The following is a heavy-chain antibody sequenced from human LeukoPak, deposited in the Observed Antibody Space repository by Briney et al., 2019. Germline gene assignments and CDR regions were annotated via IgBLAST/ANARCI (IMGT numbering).Heavy chain of an antibody. J-gene: IGHJ4*02. V-gene: IGHV4-38-2*01. Sequence: SETLSLTWVVSGYSISSGYYWGWIRQPPGKGLEWIGSIYHSGSTYYNPSLKSRVTISVDTSKNQFSLKLSSVTAADTAVYYCARRRSSSSRTNYYFDYWGQGTLVTVCS. CDR3: ARRRSSSSRTNYYFDY. D-gene: IGHD6-6*01. CDR1: GYSISSGYY. CDR2: IYHSGST.